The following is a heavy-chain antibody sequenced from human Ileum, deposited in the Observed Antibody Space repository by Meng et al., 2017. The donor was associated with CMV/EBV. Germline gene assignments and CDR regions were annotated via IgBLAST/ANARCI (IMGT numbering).Heavy chain of an antibody. V-gene: IGHV3-21*01. CDR2: ISSSSGYI. CDR1: FTFSSYT. Sequence: FTFSSYTMNWVRQAPGKGLEWVSSISSSSGYIYYADLVKGRFTISRDNAKNSLYLQMNSLRAEDTAVYYCARKKYSSSHSSSRYFDYWGQGTLVTVSS. J-gene: IGHJ4*02. D-gene: IGHD6-6*01. CDR3: ARKKYSSSHSSSRYFDY.